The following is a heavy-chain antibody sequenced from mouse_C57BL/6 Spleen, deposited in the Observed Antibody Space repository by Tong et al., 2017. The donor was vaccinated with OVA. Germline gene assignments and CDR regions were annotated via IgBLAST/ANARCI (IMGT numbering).Heavy chain of an antibody. CDR3: ARNYRYDYFDY. J-gene: IGHJ2*01. CDR1: GFSLTSYG. V-gene: IGHV2-2*02. D-gene: IGHD2-14*01. Sequence: VQLKQSGPGLVQPSQSLSITCTVSGFSLTSYGVHWVRQSPGKSLEWLGVIWSGGSTDYNAAFISRLSINKDNSKSQVFIKMNSLQTNDAAIYYCARNYRYDYFDYWGQGTTLTVSS. CDR2: IWSGGST.